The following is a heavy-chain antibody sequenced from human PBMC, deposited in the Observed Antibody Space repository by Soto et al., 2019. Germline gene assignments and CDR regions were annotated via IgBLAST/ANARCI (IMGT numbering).Heavy chain of an antibody. Sequence: PSETLSLTCTVSGGSISSGGYYWSWIRQHPGKGLEWIGYIYYSGSTYYNPSLKSRVTISVDTSKNQFSLKLSSVTAADTAVYYCARVRGDYDILTGLDYWGQGTLVTVSS. J-gene: IGHJ4*02. V-gene: IGHV4-31*03. CDR3: ARVRGDYDILTGLDY. D-gene: IGHD3-9*01. CDR2: IYYSGST. CDR1: GGSISSGGYY.